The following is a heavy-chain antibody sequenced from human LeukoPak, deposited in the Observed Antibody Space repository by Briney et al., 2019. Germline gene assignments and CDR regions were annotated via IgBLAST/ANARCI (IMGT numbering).Heavy chain of an antibody. CDR2: ISYDGNNK. Sequence: GGSLRLSCAASGFTFSSYAMHWVRQAPGKGLEWVALISYDGNNKYHADSVKGRFTISRDNSKNTLYLQMNSLRPEDTAVYYCAKDVPLGDYWGQGTLVTVSS. CDR3: AKDVPLGDY. V-gene: IGHV3-30-3*01. J-gene: IGHJ4*02. CDR1: GFTFSSYA. D-gene: IGHD3-16*01.